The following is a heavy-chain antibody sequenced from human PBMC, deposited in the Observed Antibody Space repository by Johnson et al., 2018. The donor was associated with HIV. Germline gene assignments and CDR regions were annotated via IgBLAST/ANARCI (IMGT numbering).Heavy chain of an antibody. Sequence: QVQLVESGGGLVQPGRSLRLSCAASGFTFDDYAMHWVRQAPGKGLEWVAVILYRGSNKYYADSVKGRFTISRDNSKNTVYLQMNSLRGEDTAVYYCARDRGLDAFDIWGQGTMVTVSS. CDR1: GFTFDDYA. J-gene: IGHJ3*02. V-gene: IGHV3-30*03. CDR2: ILYRGSNK. CDR3: ARDRGLDAFDI. D-gene: IGHD3-10*01.